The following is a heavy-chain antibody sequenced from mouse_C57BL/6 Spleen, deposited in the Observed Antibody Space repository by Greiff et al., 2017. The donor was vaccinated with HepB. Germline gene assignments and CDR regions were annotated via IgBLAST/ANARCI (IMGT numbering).Heavy chain of an antibody. CDR3: ARFWGTTVVATDY. V-gene: IGHV1-50*01. J-gene: IGHJ2*01. Sequence: QVQLQQPGAELVKPGASVKLSCKASGYTFTSYWMQWVKQRPGQGLEWIGEIDPSDSYTNYNQKFKGKATLTVDTSSSTAYMQLSSRTSEDSAVYYCARFWGTTVVATDYWGQGTTLTVSS. D-gene: IGHD1-1*01. CDR1: GYTFTSYW. CDR2: IDPSDSYT.